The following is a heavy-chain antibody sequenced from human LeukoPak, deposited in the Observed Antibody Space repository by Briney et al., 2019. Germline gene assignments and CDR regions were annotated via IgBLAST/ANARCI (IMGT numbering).Heavy chain of an antibody. Sequence: GGSLRLSCAGSGFTFSNYNMNWVRQAPGKGLEWVSAIRGSGGSTYYADSVKGRFTISRDNSKNTLYLQMNSLRAEDTALYYCARRTGDPYYYDSSGYFFDYWGQGTLVTVSS. CDR1: GFTFSNYN. CDR2: IRGSGGST. CDR3: ARRTGDPYYYDSSGYFFDY. V-gene: IGHV3-23*01. D-gene: IGHD3-22*01. J-gene: IGHJ4*02.